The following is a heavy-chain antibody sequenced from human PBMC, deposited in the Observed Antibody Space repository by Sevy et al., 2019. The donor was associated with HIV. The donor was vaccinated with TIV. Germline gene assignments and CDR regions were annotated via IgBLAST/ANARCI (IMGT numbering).Heavy chain of an antibody. CDR3: ATTKDYYDSSGPPFDY. CDR1: GYTLTQLS. CDR2: FDPEDSET. D-gene: IGHD3-22*01. J-gene: IGHJ4*02. V-gene: IGHV1-24*01. Sequence: ASVKVSCKVSGYTLTQLSMHWVRQAPGKGLEWMGSFDPEDSETLYTQKFQGRVTMTEDTSTDTAYMELRSLRSEDTAAYYCATTKDYYDSSGPPFDYWGQGTLVTVSS.